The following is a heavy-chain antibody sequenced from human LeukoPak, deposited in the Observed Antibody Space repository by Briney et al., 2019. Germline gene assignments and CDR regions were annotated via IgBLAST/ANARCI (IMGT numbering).Heavy chain of an antibody. CDR2: ISTSGADA. V-gene: IGHV3-23*01. Sequence: GGSLRLSCTASGFTFSSYAMVWVRQAPRKGLEWVSAISTSGADASYADSVKGRFTVSRDNSKNTLSLQTNSLRADDTALYYCAKGQNGALRDYWGQGTLVTVSS. CDR1: GFTFSSYA. CDR3: AKGQNGALRDY. D-gene: IGHD4-17*01. J-gene: IGHJ4*02.